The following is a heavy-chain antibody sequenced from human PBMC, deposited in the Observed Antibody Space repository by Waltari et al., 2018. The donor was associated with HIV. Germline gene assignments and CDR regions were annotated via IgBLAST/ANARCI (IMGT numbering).Heavy chain of an antibody. Sequence: QVQLVESGGGVVQPGRSLRLSCAAPGFISSNYGILWVRQAPGKGPGWGVGISYDGRYKNNWDCGECRITISRDNSKKTFYLQMNSLRVYDTSVYYCVKEGHTNSYVGGGLDVWGQGTTV. CDR1: GFISSNYG. J-gene: IGHJ6*02. CDR3: VKEGHTNSYVGGGLDV. V-gene: IGHV3-30*18. D-gene: IGHD3-16*01. CDR2: ISYDGRYK.